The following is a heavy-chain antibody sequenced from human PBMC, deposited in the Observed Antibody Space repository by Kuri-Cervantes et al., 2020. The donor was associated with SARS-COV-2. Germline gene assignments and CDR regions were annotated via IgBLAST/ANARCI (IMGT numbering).Heavy chain of an antibody. V-gene: IGHV5-51*01. Sequence: KVSCKGSEYSFSTSWIGWVRQMPGKGLQWMGIIYPGDSDTRYSPSFQGQVAIPADKSISTAYLQWSSLKASDTAMYYCARLPDYGDYWFDPWGQGTLVTVSS. CDR2: IYPGDSDT. J-gene: IGHJ5*02. CDR3: ARLPDYGDYWFDP. CDR1: EYSFSTSW. D-gene: IGHD4-17*01.